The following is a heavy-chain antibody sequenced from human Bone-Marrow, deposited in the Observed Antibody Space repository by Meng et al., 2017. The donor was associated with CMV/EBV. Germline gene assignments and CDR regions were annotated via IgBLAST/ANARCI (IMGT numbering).Heavy chain of an antibody. V-gene: IGHV4-34*12. CDR1: GGSLSDYW. CDR2: VIYSGGT. Sequence: SETLSLTCAVYGGSLSDYWWNWIRQSPGKGLEWIGEVIYSGGTNYNPSLKSRVTISVDTSKNQFSLKLSSVTAADTAVYYCARDALWFPYDYWGQGTLVTVSS. J-gene: IGHJ4*02. D-gene: IGHD3-10*01. CDR3: ARDALWFPYDY.